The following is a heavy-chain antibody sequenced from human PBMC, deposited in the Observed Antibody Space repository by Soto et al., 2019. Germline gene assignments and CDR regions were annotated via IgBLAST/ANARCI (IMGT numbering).Heavy chain of an antibody. CDR3: ATNVDTAMVSHYGY. CDR1: GGTFSSYA. J-gene: IGHJ4*02. Sequence: SVKVSCKASGGTFSSYAISWVQQAPGQGLEWMGGIIPIFGTANYAQKFQGRVTITADESTSTAYMELSSLRSEDTAVYYCATNVDTAMVSHYGYWGQGTLVTVSS. CDR2: IIPIFGTA. V-gene: IGHV1-69*13. D-gene: IGHD5-18*01.